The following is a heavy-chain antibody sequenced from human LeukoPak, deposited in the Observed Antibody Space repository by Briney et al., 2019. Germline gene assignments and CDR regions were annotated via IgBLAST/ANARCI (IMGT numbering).Heavy chain of an antibody. V-gene: IGHV5-51*01. CDR1: GYSFTNYM. D-gene: IGHD6-13*01. CDR3: ARRDSSSGRGYFDY. CDR2: IYPGDSDT. J-gene: IGHJ4*02. Sequence: MLGESLEISRKGSGYSFTNYMIGWVRQMPREGLELMGIIYPGDSDTRYSPSFQGQVTSSVDKSISTAYLQWSSLKASDTAMYYCARRDSSSGRGYFDYWGQGTLVTVSS.